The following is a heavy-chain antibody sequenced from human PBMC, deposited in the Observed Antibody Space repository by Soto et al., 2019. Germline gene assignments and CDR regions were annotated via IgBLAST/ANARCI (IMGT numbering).Heavy chain of an antibody. CDR2: IYYNGNT. CDR3: ARLYYISGRPLMDV. V-gene: IGHV4-59*01. Sequence: QVQLQESGPGLVKPSETLSLTCAVSGGSIRSYYWTWVRQPPGKGLEWIGYIYYNGNTKYNPSLKSRVTISVDTPKNQFSLKVGSVNAPDTAVYYCARLYYISGRPLMDVWGQGTTVTVSS. D-gene: IGHD3-10*01. CDR1: GGSIRSYY. J-gene: IGHJ6*02.